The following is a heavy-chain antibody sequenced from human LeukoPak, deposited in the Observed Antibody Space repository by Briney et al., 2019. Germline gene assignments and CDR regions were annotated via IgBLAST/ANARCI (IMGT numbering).Heavy chain of an antibody. CDR1: GGSISSTSFY. CDR3: ARRHYYDRSGYYFDY. J-gene: IGHJ4*02. CDR2: IYYSGST. V-gene: IGHV4-39*01. D-gene: IGHD3-22*01. Sequence: SETLSLTCIVSGGSISSTSFYWGCIRQPPGKGLEWMGSIYYSGSTYYNPSLKRRATISVDTSKNQFSLKLSSVTAADTAVYYCARRHYYDRSGYYFDYWGQGTLVTVSS.